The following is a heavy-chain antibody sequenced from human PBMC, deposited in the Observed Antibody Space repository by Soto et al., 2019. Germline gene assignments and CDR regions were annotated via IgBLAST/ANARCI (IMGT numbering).Heavy chain of an antibody. CDR1: GDSVNSYGYC. Sequence: SETLSLTCSVSGDSVNSYGYCWSWIRQHPGKALEWIGYICYGGSTYYNPSLKSRVTISVATSNDRFSLNVNSVTAADTAVYYCARVWLRGLYTDHDAGFDPWGQGTLVTVSS. J-gene: IGHJ5*02. V-gene: IGHV4-31*03. CDR2: ICYGGST. CDR3: ARVWLRGLYTDHDAGFDP. D-gene: IGHD3-16*01.